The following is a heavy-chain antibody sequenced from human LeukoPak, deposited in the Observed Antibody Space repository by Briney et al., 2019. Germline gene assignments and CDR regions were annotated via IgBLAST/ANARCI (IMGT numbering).Heavy chain of an antibody. CDR3: ARGRRWLQFDY. CDR1: GGSISSSSYY. CDR2: IYYSGST. Sequence: SETLSLTCTVSGGSISSSSYYWGWIRQPPGKGLEWIGSIYYSGSTYYNPSLKSRVTISVDTSKNQFSLKLSSVTAADTAVYYCARGRRWLQFDYWGQGTLVTVSS. J-gene: IGHJ4*02. V-gene: IGHV4-39*07. D-gene: IGHD5-24*01.